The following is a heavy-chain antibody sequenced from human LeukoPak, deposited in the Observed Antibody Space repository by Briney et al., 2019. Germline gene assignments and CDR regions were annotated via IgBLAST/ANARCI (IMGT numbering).Heavy chain of an antibody. Sequence: GGSLRLSCAASGFRFSNSWMYWVRQGPGKGPVWVSRMKTDGTTIEYADSVKGRFTISRDNAKNTLFLQMSSLRVEDTAVYYCAIRQYYFDYWGQGTLVTVSS. CDR3: AIRQYYFDY. V-gene: IGHV3-74*01. CDR2: MKTDGTTI. D-gene: IGHD6-19*01. J-gene: IGHJ4*02. CDR1: GFRFSNSW.